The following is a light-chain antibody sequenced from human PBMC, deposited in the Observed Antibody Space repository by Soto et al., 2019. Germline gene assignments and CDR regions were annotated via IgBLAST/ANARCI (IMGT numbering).Light chain of an antibody. V-gene: IGKV3-20*01. CDR3: QQYVSSPWT. J-gene: IGKJ1*01. Sequence: EIVLTQSPGTLSLSPGERATLSCRASQSVSNSYLAWYQQRPGQAPRLLIYGASTRATGIPDRLSGSGSGTDFTLTISGLEPEDFAVYFCQQYVSSPWTFGQGTKVEIK. CDR2: GAS. CDR1: QSVSNSY.